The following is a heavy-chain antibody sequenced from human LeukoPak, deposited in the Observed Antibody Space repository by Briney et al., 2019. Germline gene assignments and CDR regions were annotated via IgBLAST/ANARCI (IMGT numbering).Heavy chain of an antibody. CDR1: GFTFSSYG. CDR3: AKVAHGSGWYEGYDAFDI. CDR2: IRYDGSNK. V-gene: IGHV3-30*02. J-gene: IGHJ3*02. Sequence: PGGSLRLSCAASGFTFSSYGMHWVRQAPGKGLEWVAFIRYDGSNKYYADSVKGRFTISRDNSKNTLYLQMNSLRAEDTAVYYCAKVAHGSGWYEGYDAFDIWGQGTMVTVSS. D-gene: IGHD6-19*01.